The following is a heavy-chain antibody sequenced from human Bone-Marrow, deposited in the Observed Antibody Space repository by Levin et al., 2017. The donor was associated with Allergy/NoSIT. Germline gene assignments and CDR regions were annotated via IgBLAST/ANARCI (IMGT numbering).Heavy chain of an antibody. V-gene: IGHV2-5*02. Sequence: QTLSLTCTFSGFSLRTSGVGVAWIRQPPGKALEWLALIYWDDDKRYSPSLKSRLTITKDTSKNQVVLTMTNMDPVDTATYYCAHRLSYYYDSSGYSVFDYWGQGTLVTVSS. CDR1: GFSLRTSGVG. J-gene: IGHJ4*02. CDR3: AHRLSYYYDSSGYSVFDY. D-gene: IGHD3-22*01. CDR2: IYWDDDK.